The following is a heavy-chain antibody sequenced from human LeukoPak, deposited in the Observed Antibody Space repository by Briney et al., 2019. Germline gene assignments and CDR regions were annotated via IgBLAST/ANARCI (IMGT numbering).Heavy chain of an antibody. J-gene: IGHJ6*02. CDR2: IKQDGSEK. Sequence: GGSLRLSCAASGFTFSSYGMSWVRQAPGKGLEWVANIKQDGSEKYYVDSVKGRFTISRDNAKNSLYLQMNSLRAEDTAVYYYARVLGCTRGVCYDYYYYGMDVWGQGATVTVSS. D-gene: IGHD2-8*01. CDR3: ARVLGCTRGVCYDYYYYGMDV. V-gene: IGHV3-7*01. CDR1: GFTFSSYG.